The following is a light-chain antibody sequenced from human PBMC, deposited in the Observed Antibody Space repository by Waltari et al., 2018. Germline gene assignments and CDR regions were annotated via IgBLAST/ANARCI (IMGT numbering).Light chain of an antibody. CDR1: QSLTKKY. CDR3: QQYGSSILYT. J-gene: IGKJ2*01. CDR2: GAS. V-gene: IGKV3-20*01. Sequence: RASQSLTKKYLAWYQQKPGQAPRLLIYGASSRAAGIPDRFSGSGSGTDFTLTISRLEPDDFGAYYCQQYGSSILYTFGQGTKLEIK.